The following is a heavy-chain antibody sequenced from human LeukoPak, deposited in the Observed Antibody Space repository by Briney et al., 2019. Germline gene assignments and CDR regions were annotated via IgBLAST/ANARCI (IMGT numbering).Heavy chain of an antibody. Sequence: PGGSLRLSCAASGFTFSNFGMHWVRQAPGKGLEWVSPFSSCNSDIFYADSVKGRFTISRDNAKNSLYLQMNSLRAEDTAVYSCARDLLGYCTNGICYDKSNWFDPWGQGTLVTVTS. CDR1: GFTFSNFG. CDR2: FSSCNSDI. J-gene: IGHJ5*02. CDR3: ARDLLGYCTNGICYDKSNWFDP. V-gene: IGHV3-21*01. D-gene: IGHD2-8*01.